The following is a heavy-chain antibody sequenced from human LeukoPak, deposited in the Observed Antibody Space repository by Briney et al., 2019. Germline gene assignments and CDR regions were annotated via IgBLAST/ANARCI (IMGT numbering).Heavy chain of an antibody. Sequence: GGSLRLSCAASGFTFSTYAMHWVRQAPGKWLEWVALISYDGSNKFYADSVKGRFTISRDNSKNTLYLQMNSLRPEDTAVYYCARGPPMYSYGSSDYHYDYFEYWGQGTLVTVSS. D-gene: IGHD3-22*01. V-gene: IGHV3-30*04. J-gene: IGHJ4*02. CDR3: ARGPPMYSYGSSDYHYDYFEY. CDR2: ISYDGSNK. CDR1: GFTFSTYA.